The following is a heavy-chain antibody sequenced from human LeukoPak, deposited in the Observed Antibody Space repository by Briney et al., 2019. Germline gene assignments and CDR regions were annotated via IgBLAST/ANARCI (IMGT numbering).Heavy chain of an antibody. CDR3: ARDKGSGWYRYFDY. D-gene: IGHD6-19*01. J-gene: IGHJ4*02. Sequence: SETLSLTCTVSGGSISSGSYYWSWIRQPAGKGLEWIGRIYTSGSTNYNPSLKSRVTISVDTSKNQFSLKLSSVTAADTAVYYCARDKGSGWYRYFDYWGQGTLVTVSS. CDR1: GGSISSGSYY. CDR2: IYTSGST. V-gene: IGHV4-61*02.